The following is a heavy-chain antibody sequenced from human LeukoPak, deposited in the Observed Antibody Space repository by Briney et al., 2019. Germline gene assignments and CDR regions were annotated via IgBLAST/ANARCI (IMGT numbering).Heavy chain of an antibody. Sequence: GGFLRLPCTASGFTFCRYAMSWVRRARGGGLEWVAFIKFDGSNKYYADSVKGRFTISRDNSKNTLYLQMNTLRAEDTALYYCAGGYSFGFASWGQGTLVTVSS. CDR1: GFTFCRYA. J-gene: IGHJ4*02. V-gene: IGHV3-30*02. CDR2: IKFDGSNK. D-gene: IGHD5-18*01. CDR3: AGGYSFGFAS.